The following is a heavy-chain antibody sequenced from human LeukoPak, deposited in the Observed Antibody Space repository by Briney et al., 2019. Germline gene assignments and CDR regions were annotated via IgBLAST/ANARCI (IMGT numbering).Heavy chain of an antibody. V-gene: IGHV1-2*02. Sequence: ASVKVSCKASAYTLSGYYMHWVRQAPGQGLERMGWINPKSGVTNYAQTFQGRVSMTWDTYINTTFMELSRLRSDDTDVYYCARGIAVAGSPVYYFDYWGQGTLVTVSS. CDR3: ARGIAVAGSPVYYFDY. CDR1: AYTLSGYY. CDR2: INPKSGVT. D-gene: IGHD6-19*01. J-gene: IGHJ4*02.